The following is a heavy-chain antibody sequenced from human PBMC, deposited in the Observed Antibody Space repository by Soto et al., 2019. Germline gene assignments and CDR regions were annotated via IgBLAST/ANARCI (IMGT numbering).Heavy chain of an antibody. D-gene: IGHD3-16*02. V-gene: IGHV6-1*01. J-gene: IGHJ4*02. CDR2: EYYRSKWYN. CDR1: GDSVSSSSVA. CDR3: VRLIGISWLYL. Sequence: SQTLSLTCAISGDSVSSSSVAWNWIRQSPSRGLEWLGREYYRSKWYNDYAESVKSRITINPDTSKNQFSLHLNSVTPEDTAVYYCVRLIGISWLYLWGQGTLVTVSS.